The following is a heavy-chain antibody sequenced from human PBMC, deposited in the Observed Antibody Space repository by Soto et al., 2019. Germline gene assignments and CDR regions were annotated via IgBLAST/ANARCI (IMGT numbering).Heavy chain of an antibody. V-gene: IGHV3-30*18. J-gene: IGHJ4*02. CDR2: ISYDGTNK. CDR1: GFTFNNYG. Sequence: PGGSLRLSCGASGFTFNNYGMHWVRQAPGKGLEWVSVISYDGTNKYYVDSVKGRFTISGENSKNTLYLQMNSLRAEDTAVYYCAKDGMFGSSGYYYYVDYWGQGSRVTVSS. CDR3: AKDGMFGSSGYYYYVDY. D-gene: IGHD3-22*01.